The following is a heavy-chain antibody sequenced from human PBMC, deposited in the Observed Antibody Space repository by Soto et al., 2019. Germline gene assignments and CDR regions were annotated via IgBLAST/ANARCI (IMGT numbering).Heavy chain of an antibody. J-gene: IGHJ5*02. Sequence: QVQLQESGPGLVKPSETLSLTCTVSGGSISTNYWSWIRQPPGKGLEWIGYISSSGYTNYNASLKSRINISIDTSKNQFSLKLTSVTAADTAVYYCASLHGARFDPWGQGTLVTVSS. CDR3: ASLHGARFDP. CDR1: GGSISTNY. V-gene: IGHV4-4*08. D-gene: IGHD4-17*01. CDR2: ISSSGYT.